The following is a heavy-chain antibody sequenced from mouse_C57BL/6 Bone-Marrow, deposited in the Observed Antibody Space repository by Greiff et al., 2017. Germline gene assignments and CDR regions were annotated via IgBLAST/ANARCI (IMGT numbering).Heavy chain of an antibody. J-gene: IGHJ2*01. CDR2: IHPNSGRT. CDR3: AKNLMTAGEYFDF. V-gene: IGHV1-64*01. Sequence: VQLQQPGAELVKPWASVKFSCKASGFTFTSYWMHWVKQRPGQGLEWIGMIHPNSGRTNYNEKIKSKAILTVDKSSSTAYMQLSILKYEDSAVYYCAKNLMTAGEYFDFWYQGPTLPVTS. CDR1: GFTFTSYW. D-gene: IGHD2-13*01.